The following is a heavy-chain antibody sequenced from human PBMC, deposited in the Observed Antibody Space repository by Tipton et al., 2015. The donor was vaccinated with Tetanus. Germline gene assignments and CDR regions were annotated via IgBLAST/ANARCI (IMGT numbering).Heavy chain of an antibody. CDR2: ISSTSRYI. J-gene: IGHJ4*02. CDR3: VSGAALDY. V-gene: IGHV3-21*01. D-gene: IGHD6-25*01. Sequence: SLRLSCAISGFSISNYRMNWVRQAPGRGLEWVSSISSTSRYIYYAASVKGRVTISRDNAKNSVYLQMNSLRADDTAAYYCVSGAALDYWGQGTLVTVSS. CDR1: GFSISNYR.